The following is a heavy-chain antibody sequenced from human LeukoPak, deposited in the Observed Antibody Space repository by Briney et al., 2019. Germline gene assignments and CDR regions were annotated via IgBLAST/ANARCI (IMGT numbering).Heavy chain of an antibody. D-gene: IGHD2-2*01. CDR3: ARDHCSSTSCYPDY. CDR1: GFTSSSYG. CDR2: IWYDGSNK. V-gene: IGHV3-33*01. J-gene: IGHJ4*02. Sequence: GGSLRLSCAASGFTSSSYGMHWVRQAPGKGLEWVAVIWYDGSNKYYADSVKGRFTISRDNSENTLYLQMNSLRAEDTAVYYCARDHCSSTSCYPDYWGQGTLVTVSS.